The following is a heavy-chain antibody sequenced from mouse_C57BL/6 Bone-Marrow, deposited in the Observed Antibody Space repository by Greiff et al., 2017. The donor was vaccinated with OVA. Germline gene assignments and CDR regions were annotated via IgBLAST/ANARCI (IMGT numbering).Heavy chain of an antibody. Sequence: VHLVESGAELVKPGASVKISCKASGYAFSSYWMNWVKQRPGKGLEWIGQIYPGDGDTNYNGKFKGKATLTADKSSSTAYMQLSSLTSEDSAVYFCAREGRWSFAYWGQGTLVTVSA. J-gene: IGHJ3*01. CDR3: AREGRWSFAY. V-gene: IGHV1-80*01. CDR2: IYPGDGDT. CDR1: GYAFSSYW. D-gene: IGHD2-3*01.